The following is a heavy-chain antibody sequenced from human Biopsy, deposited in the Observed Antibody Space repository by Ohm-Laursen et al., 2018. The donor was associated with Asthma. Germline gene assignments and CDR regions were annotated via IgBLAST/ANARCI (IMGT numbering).Heavy chain of an antibody. J-gene: IGHJ4*02. D-gene: IGHD6-6*01. Sequence: SLRLSCTASGFSFSDYYMTWMRQAPGKGLEWVSSISSSGSTKYPAESVQGRFTISRDNAQKSLFLQMHSLRAEDTAVYYCARAISSSWWAVEYWGQGTLVTVSS. CDR2: ISSSGSTK. CDR3: ARAISSSWWAVEY. V-gene: IGHV3-11*01. CDR1: GFSFSDYY.